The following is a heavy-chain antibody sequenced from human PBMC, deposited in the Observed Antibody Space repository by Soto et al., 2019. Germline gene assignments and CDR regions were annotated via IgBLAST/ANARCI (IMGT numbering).Heavy chain of an antibody. D-gene: IGHD6-6*01. J-gene: IGHJ3*02. V-gene: IGHV1-18*01. CDR2: ISAYNGNT. CDR1: GYTFTSYG. CDR3: ASWTSIAGPYDAFDI. Sequence: ASVKVSCKASGYTFTSYGISWVRQAPGQGLEWMGWISAYNGNTNYAQKLQGRVTMTTDTSTSTAYMELRSLRSDDTAVYYCASWTSIAGPYDAFDIWGQGTMVTVSS.